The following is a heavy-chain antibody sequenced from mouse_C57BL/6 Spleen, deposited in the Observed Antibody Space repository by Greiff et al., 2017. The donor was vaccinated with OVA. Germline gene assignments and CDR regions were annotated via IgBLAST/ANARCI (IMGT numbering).Heavy chain of an antibody. CDR2: INPNNGGT. J-gene: IGHJ2*01. D-gene: IGHD2-4*01. CDR1: GYTFTDYY. CDR3: ARGGYDYDPDYFDY. V-gene: IGHV1-26*01. Sequence: EVKLQQSGPELVKPGASVKISCKASGYTFTDYYMNWVKQSHGKSLEWIGDINPNNGGTSYNQKFKGKATLTVDKSSSTAYMELRSLTSEDSAVYYCARGGYDYDPDYFDYWGQGTTLTVSS.